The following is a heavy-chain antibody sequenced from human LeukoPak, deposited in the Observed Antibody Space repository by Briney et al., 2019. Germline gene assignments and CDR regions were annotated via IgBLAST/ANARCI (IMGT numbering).Heavy chain of an antibody. D-gene: IGHD3-22*01. J-gene: IGHJ1*01. CDR3: ARPGEPWYDSSGYYYYATEYFQH. Sequence: GGSLRLSCAASGFTFRSYWMHWVRPAPGEGLVWVSRINSDGRSTSYADSVKGRFTISRDNAKNTLYLQMNSLRAEDTAVYYCARPGEPWYDSSGYYYYATEYFQHWGQGTLVTVSS. CDR2: INSDGRST. V-gene: IGHV3-74*01. CDR1: GFTFRSYW.